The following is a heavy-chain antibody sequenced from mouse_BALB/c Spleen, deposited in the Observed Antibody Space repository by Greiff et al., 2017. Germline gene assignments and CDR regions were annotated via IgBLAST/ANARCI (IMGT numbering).Heavy chain of an antibody. J-gene: IGHJ2*01. V-gene: IGHV14-4*02. CDR1: GFNIKDYY. D-gene: IGHD1-1*01. CDR2: IDPENGDT. CDR3: NAPITTVVGDYFDY. Sequence: EVQLQQSGAELVRSGASVKLSCTASGFNIKDYYMHWVKQRPEQGLEWIGWIDPENGDTEYAPKFQGKATMTADTSSNTAYLQLSSLTSEDTAVYYCNAPITTVVGDYFDYWGQGTTLTVSS.